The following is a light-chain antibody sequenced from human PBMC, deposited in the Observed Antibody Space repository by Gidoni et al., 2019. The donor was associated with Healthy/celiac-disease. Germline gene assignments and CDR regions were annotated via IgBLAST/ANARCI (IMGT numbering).Light chain of an antibody. Sequence: DIQMTQSPSTLSASVGDRVTITCRASQSISSWLAWYQQKPGKAPKLLIYKASSLESGVPSRFSGSGSGTEFTLTISSLQPDDFATYYCQHPRTFXQXTKVEIK. CDR3: QHPRT. CDR2: KAS. V-gene: IGKV1-5*03. CDR1: QSISSW. J-gene: IGKJ1*01.